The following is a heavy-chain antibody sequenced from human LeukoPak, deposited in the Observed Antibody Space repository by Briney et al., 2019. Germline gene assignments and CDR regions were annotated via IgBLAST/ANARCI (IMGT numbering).Heavy chain of an antibody. CDR3: AKGVSGDTAMVGLDY. V-gene: IGHV3-9*03. Sequence: PGGSLRLSCAASGFTFDDYAMHWVRQAPGKGLEWVSGISWNSGSIGYADSVKGRFTISRDNAKNSLYLQMNSLRAEDMALYYCAKGVSGDTAMVGLDYWGQGTLVTVSS. CDR2: ISWNSGSI. D-gene: IGHD5-18*01. CDR1: GFTFDDYA. J-gene: IGHJ4*02.